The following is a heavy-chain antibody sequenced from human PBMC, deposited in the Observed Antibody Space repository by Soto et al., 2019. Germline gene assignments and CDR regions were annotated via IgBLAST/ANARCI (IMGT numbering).Heavy chain of an antibody. D-gene: IGHD2-15*01. CDR3: ASLGGYCCGGSCYPDYYGLDV. V-gene: IGHV3-21*01. CDR2: ISSSSSDI. CDR1: ESTFRCYT. J-gene: IGHJ6*02. Sequence: GGSLRLSCAASESTFRCYTINWVRQAPGKGLEWVSSISSSSSDIYYADSVKGRFTISRDNAKNSLYLQMNSLRAEDTAVYYCASLGGYCCGGSCYPDYYGLDVWGQGTTVTVSS.